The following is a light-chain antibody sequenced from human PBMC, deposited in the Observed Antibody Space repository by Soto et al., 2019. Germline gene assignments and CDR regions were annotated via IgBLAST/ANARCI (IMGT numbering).Light chain of an antibody. Sequence: EIVLTQSPGTLSLSPGERATLSCGASQSVSSSYLAWYQQKPGLAPRLLIYDASSRATGIQDRFSGSGSGTDFTLTIRRLEPEDFVVYYCKQYGNSPITFGQGTRLEIK. CDR1: QSVSSSY. V-gene: IGKV3D-20*01. J-gene: IGKJ5*01. CDR2: DAS. CDR3: KQYGNSPIT.